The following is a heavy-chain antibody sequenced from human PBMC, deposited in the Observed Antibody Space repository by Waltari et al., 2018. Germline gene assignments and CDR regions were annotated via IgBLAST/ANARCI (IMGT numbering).Heavy chain of an antibody. J-gene: IGHJ6*03. CDR1: EFTFSKHA. D-gene: IGHD3-3*01. CDR3: AKDSAWSGEYYYYMDV. CDR2: IRGTGTGP. Sequence: EVQLVESGGGLVQPGGSLRLSCAGSEFTFSKHAMSWVRQAPGNGLEWVSAIRGTGTGPFYADSVKGRFTISRDNSKNTLYLQMNSLTTEDTAIYYCAKDSAWSGEYYYYMDVWGKGTSVTVSS. V-gene: IGHV3-23*04.